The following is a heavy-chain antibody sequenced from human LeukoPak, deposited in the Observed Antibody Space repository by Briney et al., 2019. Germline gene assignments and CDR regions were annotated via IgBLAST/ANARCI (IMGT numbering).Heavy chain of an antibody. Sequence: SETLSLTCTVSGGSISSSSYYWGWIRQPPGKGLEWIGSIYYSGSTYYNPSLKSRVTISVDTSKNQFSLKLSSVTAADTAVYYCARGRRGYSTEKIYYFDYWGQGTLVTVSS. J-gene: IGHJ4*02. CDR1: GGSISSSSYY. V-gene: IGHV4-39*07. CDR3: ARGRRGYSTEKIYYFDY. D-gene: IGHD6-13*01. CDR2: IYYSGST.